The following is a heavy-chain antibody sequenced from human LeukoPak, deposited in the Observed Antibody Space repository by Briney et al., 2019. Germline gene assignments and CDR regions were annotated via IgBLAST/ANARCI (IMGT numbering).Heavy chain of an antibody. CDR1: GFTFSSYA. CDR3: AREGVIMYYYDSSGYYYSDY. Sequence: SGGSLRLSCATSGFTFSSYAMSWVRQAPGKGLEWVSAISGSGGSTYYADSVKGRFTISRDNSKNTLYLQMNSLRAEDTAVYYCAREGVIMYYYDSSGYYYSDYWGQGTLVTVSS. V-gene: IGHV3-23*01. J-gene: IGHJ4*02. D-gene: IGHD3-22*01. CDR2: ISGSGGST.